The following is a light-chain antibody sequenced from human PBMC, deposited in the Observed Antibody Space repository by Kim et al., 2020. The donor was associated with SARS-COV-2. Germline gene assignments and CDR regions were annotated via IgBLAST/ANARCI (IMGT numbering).Light chain of an antibody. J-gene: IGKJ1*01. CDR3: QQSNNWPRT. Sequence: VSPGERATRSCRASQSVSRNLAWYQQKPGQAPRLLIYGASTRATGIPARFSGSGSGTDFTLTISSLQPEDFAVYYCQQSNNWPRTFGHGTKVDIK. CDR1: QSVSRN. V-gene: IGKV3-15*01. CDR2: GAS.